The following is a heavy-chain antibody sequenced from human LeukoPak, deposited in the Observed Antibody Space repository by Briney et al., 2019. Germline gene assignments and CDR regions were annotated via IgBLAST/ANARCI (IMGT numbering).Heavy chain of an antibody. J-gene: IGHJ1*01. V-gene: IGHV3-21*01. CDR2: ISGSSSYI. D-gene: IGHD2-15*01. CDR1: GFTFSSYS. CDR3: AREGEYCSGGSCYRYFQY. Sequence: PGGSLRLSRAASGFTFSSYSMNWVRQAPGKGLEWVSSISGSSSYIYHADSVKGRLTISRDNAKNSLYLQMNSLRAEDTAVYFCAREGEYCSGGSCYRYFQYWGQGTLVTVSS.